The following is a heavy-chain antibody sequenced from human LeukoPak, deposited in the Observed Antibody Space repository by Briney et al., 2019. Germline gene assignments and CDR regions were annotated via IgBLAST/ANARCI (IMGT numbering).Heavy chain of an antibody. Sequence: ASVSVSCTASGYTFTSDGISWVRQAPGPGLEGMGWISAYNGNTNYAQKLQGRVTMTTDTSTSTAYMELRSLRSDDTAVYYCARSGAYYYDSSGYYAVGYWGQGTLVTVSS. CDR1: GYTFTSDG. CDR2: ISAYNGNT. J-gene: IGHJ4*02. D-gene: IGHD3-22*01. CDR3: ARSGAYYYDSSGYYAVGY. V-gene: IGHV1-18*01.